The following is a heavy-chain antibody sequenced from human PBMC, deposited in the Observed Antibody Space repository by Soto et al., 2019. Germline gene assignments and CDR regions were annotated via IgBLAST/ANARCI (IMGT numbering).Heavy chain of an antibody. D-gene: IGHD2-15*01. J-gene: IGHJ4*02. Sequence: PSETLSLTCAVYGGSFSGYYWSWIRQPPGKGLEWIGEINHSGSTNYNPSLKSRVTISVDTSKNQFSLKLSSVTAADTAVYYCARGLGVADKMGDFDYWGQGTLLTVSS. CDR3: ARGLGVADKMGDFDY. CDR2: INHSGST. CDR1: GGSFSGYY. V-gene: IGHV4-34*01.